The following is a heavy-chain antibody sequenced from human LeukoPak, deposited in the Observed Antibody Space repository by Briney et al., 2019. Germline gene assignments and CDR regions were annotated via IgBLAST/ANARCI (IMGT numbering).Heavy chain of an antibody. CDR1: GYSISSGYY. D-gene: IGHD3-22*01. J-gene: IGHJ5*02. CDR2: IYHSGST. Sequence: SETLSLTCAVSGYSISSGYYWGWIRQPPGKGLEWIGSIYHSGSTYYNPSLKSRVTISVDTSKNQFSLKLSSVTAADTAVYYCARVLYDRTGNNWFDPWGQGTLVTVSS. V-gene: IGHV4-38-2*01. CDR3: ARVLYDRTGNNWFDP.